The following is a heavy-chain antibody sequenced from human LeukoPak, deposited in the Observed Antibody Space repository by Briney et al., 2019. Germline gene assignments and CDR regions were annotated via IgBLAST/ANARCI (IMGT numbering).Heavy chain of an antibody. V-gene: IGHV2-70*04. D-gene: IGHD6-19*01. J-gene: IGHJ4*02. CDR3: ARIESSDAFDY. Sequence: SGPTLVNPTQTLTLTCTFSGFSLRTRGMRVSWIRQPPGKALEWLARIDWDDDKFYSAFLKTRLTISKDTSKNQVILIMTNMDPVDTATYYCARIESSDAFDYWGQGTLVTVSS. CDR2: IDWDDDK. CDR1: GFSLRTRGMR.